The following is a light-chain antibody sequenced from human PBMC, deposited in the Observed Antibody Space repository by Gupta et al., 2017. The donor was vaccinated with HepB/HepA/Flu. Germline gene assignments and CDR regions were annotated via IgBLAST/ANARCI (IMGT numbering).Light chain of an antibody. CDR1: QGISHF. CDR2: DAS. V-gene: IGKV1-33*01. J-gene: IGKJ4*01. CDR3: QQYENFPVT. Sequence: DIQMTQSPSSLSASIGDRVSFTCQASQGISHFLTWYQQKPGKAPRVIIYDASTLQTGVPLRFSGSGSGTNFTFTITSLQPEDIATYYCQQYENFPVTFGGGTMVAIK.